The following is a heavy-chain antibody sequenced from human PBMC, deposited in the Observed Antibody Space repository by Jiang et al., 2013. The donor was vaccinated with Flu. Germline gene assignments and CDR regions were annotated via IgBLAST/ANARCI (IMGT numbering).Heavy chain of an antibody. CDR3: ARHIRMSPPDL. CDR2: IYPRDSKT. Sequence: VQLVESGAEVKQPGESLKISCQGSEESFTGYWIGWVRQMPGKGLEWMGIIYPRDSKTKYSPSFQGQVIISVDKSLNTAYLQWTSLRASDSAIYYCARHIRMSPPDLWGQGSLVTVSS. J-gene: IGHJ4*02. CDR1: EESFTGYW. V-gene: IGHV5-51*01. D-gene: IGHD3-3*01.